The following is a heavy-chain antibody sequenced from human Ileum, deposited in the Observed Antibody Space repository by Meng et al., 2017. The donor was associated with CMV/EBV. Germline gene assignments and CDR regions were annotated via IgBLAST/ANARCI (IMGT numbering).Heavy chain of an antibody. CDR3: AREGGGWYFDS. J-gene: IGHJ4*02. CDR2: IYYSGST. Sequence: VQLQESGPGFVKPSQTLSLPCTVSGDSLSTGAYYWSWIRQPPVKGPEWIGYIYYSGSTLYNPSLKSPVTISLDKSKTQFSLRLRSVTAADTAVYFCAREGGGWYFDSWGQGTLVTVSS. D-gene: IGHD6-19*01. V-gene: IGHV4-30-4*01. CDR1: GDSLSTGAYY.